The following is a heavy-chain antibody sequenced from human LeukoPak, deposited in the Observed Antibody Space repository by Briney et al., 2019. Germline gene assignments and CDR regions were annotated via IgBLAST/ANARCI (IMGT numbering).Heavy chain of an antibody. D-gene: IGHD3-10*01. J-gene: IGHJ4*02. CDR2: IYTSGST. CDR1: GGSISSYY. Sequence: SETLSLTCTVSGGSISSYYWSWIRQPAGKGLEWIGRIYTSGSTNYNPSLKSRVTMSVDTSKNQFSLKLSSVTAADTAVYYCAIDKPYYYGSGSFQYYFDYWGQGTLVTVSS. CDR3: AIDKPYYYGSGSFQYYFDY. V-gene: IGHV4-4*07.